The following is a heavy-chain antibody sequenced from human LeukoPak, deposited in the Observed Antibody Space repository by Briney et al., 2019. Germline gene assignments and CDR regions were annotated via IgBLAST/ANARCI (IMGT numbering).Heavy chain of an antibody. J-gene: IGHJ6*03. D-gene: IGHD3-3*01. V-gene: IGHV4-34*01. Sequence: SETLSLTCAVYGGSFSGYYWSWIRQPPGKGLEWIGEINHSGSTNYNPSLKSRVTISVDTSKNQFSLKLSSVTAADTAVYYCARVGFWSGYYTGSFYYYYMDVWGKGTTVTVSS. CDR3: ARVGFWSGYYTGSFYYYYMDV. CDR1: GGSFSGYY. CDR2: INHSGST.